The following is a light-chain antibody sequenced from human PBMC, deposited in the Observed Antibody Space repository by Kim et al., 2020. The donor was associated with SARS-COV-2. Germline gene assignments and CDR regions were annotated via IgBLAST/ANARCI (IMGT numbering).Light chain of an antibody. J-gene: IGLJ2*01. CDR3: LLSYSGVPV. Sequence: PGGHVTHTCCPSTGAVTSGHHPYLVQQKPSQAPRTLIYDTSNKQSWAPARFSGSLLGGKAALTLSGAQPGDEAEYYCLLSYSGVPVFGGGTQLTVL. CDR2: DTS. CDR1: TGAVTSGHH. V-gene: IGLV7-46*01.